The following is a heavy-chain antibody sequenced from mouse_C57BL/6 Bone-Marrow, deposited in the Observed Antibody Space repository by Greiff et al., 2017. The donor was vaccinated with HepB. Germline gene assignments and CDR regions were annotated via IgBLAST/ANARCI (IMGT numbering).Heavy chain of an antibody. V-gene: IGHV1-55*01. D-gene: IGHD3-1*01. Sequence: QVQLQQPGAELVKPGASVKMSCKASGYTFTSYWITGVKQRPGKGLEWIGDIYPGSGSTNYNEKFKSKATLTVDTSSSTAYMQLSSLTSEDSAVYYCASGSSNFDYWGQGTTLTVSS. CDR1: GYTFTSYW. CDR2: IYPGSGST. J-gene: IGHJ2*01. CDR3: ASGSSNFDY.